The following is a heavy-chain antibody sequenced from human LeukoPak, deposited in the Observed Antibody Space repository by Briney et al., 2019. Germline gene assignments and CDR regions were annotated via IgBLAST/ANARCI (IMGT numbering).Heavy chain of an antibody. V-gene: IGHV3-30*04. D-gene: IGHD5-18*01. Sequence: PGGSLRLSCAASGFTFSSYAMHWVRQAPGKGLEWVAVISYDGSNKYYADSVKGRFTISRDNSKNTLYLQMNSLRAEDTAVYYCAKDLGTAMVTNWYWGQGTLVTVSS. CDR1: GFTFSSYA. CDR2: ISYDGSNK. CDR3: AKDLGTAMVTNWY. J-gene: IGHJ4*02.